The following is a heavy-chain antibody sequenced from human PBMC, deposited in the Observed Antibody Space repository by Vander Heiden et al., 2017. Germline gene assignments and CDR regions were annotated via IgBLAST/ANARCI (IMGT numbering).Heavy chain of an antibody. D-gene: IGHD7-27*01. V-gene: IGHV3-13*01. CDR3: ARVRWGSYES. J-gene: IGHJ5*02. Sequence: EVQLVEPGGGLVQRGGSLRFSCPASAFSFSTYDMHWVRQVTGKGLEWVSAVDTAGDTFYPASVKGRFTISREDATNSLYLQMNSLRAGDTAVYYCARVRWGSYESWGQGTLVTVSS. CDR2: VDTAGDT. CDR1: AFSFSTYD.